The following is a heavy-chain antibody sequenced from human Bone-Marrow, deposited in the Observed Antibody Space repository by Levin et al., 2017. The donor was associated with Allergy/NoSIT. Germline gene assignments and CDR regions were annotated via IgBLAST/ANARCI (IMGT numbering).Heavy chain of an antibody. CDR3: ARDTVGYYYGLDV. Sequence: GGSLRLSCAASGFTFSSYGIHWVRQAPGKGLEWVSIISYDGSNKYYGDSVKGRFTISRDNSKDTVYLQINNVRREDTAVYYCARDTVGYYYGLDVWGQGTLVTVSS. CDR2: ISYDGSNK. V-gene: IGHV3-33*01. D-gene: IGHD2-15*01. J-gene: IGHJ6*02. CDR1: GFTFSSYG.